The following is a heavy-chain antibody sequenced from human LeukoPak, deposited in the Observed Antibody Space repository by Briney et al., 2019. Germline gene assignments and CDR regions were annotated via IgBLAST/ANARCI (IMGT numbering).Heavy chain of an antibody. V-gene: IGHV3-30-3*01. CDR2: ISYDGSNK. Sequence: GRSLRLSCAASGFTFSSYAMHWVRQAPGKGLEWVAVISYDGSNKYYADSVRGRFTISRDNSKNTLYLQMNSPRAEDTAVYYCARGDYSNYVDYWGQGTLVTVSS. J-gene: IGHJ4*02. CDR3: ARGDYSNYVDY. CDR1: GFTFSSYA. D-gene: IGHD4-11*01.